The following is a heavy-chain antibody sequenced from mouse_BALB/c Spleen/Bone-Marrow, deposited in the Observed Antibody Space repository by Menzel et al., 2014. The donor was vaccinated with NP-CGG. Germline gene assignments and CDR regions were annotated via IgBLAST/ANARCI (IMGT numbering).Heavy chain of an antibody. CDR2: INSGGGST. V-gene: IGHV5-12-2*01. J-gene: IGHJ4*01. Sequence: EVMLVESGGGLVEPGGSLKLSCAASGFTFIAYTVSWVRQTPEKRLEWVAYINSGGGSTYYPDTVKGRSTISRDNAKNTLHLQMSSLKSEDTAMYYCARHGEERPVLAMDYWGQGTSVTVSS. CDR1: GFTFIAYT. D-gene: IGHD2-14*01. CDR3: ARHGEERPVLAMDY.